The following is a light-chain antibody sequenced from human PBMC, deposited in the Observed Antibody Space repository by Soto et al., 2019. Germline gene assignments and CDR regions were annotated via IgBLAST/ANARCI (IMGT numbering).Light chain of an antibody. Sequence: QTVVTQEPSFSVSPGGTVTLTCGLTSGSVSTDYHPSWYQQTPGQAPRTLIYNTSTRSSGVPDRFSGSILGDKAALTIAGAQADDESDYYCVLYIPSGIWVFGGGTKVTVL. CDR2: NTS. V-gene: IGLV8-61*01. J-gene: IGLJ3*02. CDR3: VLYIPSGIWV. CDR1: SGSVSTDYH.